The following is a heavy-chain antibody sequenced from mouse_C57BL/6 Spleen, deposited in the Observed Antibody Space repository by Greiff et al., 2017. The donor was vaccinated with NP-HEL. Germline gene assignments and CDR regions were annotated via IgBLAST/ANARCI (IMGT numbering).Heavy chain of an antibody. Sequence: VQLKESGAELVRPGASVTLSCKASCYTFTDYEMHWVKQTPVHGLEWIGAIDPETGGTAYNQKFKGKAILTADKSSSTAYMELRSLTSEDSAVYYCTRFAYWGQGTLVTVSA. CDR2: IDPETGGT. V-gene: IGHV1-15*01. J-gene: IGHJ3*01. CDR1: CYTFTDYE. CDR3: TRFAY.